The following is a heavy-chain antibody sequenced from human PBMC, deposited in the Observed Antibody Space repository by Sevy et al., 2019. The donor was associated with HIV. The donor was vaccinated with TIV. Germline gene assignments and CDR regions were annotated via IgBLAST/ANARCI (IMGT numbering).Heavy chain of an antibody. Sequence: GGSLRLSCAASGFTFTTYCMTWVRQAPGKGLEWVANINQDGSKINYVDSVKGRFIISRDNAKKSLYVQMNSLRADDTAVYYCVRVGICEKLESQYRFMDYWGQGTLVTVSS. V-gene: IGHV3-7*01. CDR3: VRVGICEKLESQYRFMDY. CDR1: GFTFTTYC. CDR2: INQDGSKI. D-gene: IGHD6-6*01. J-gene: IGHJ4*02.